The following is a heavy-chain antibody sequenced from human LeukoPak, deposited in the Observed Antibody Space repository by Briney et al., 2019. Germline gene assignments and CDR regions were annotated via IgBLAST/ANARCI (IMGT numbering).Heavy chain of an antibody. CDR3: ASRGYSSGSDAFEI. D-gene: IGHD2-15*01. V-gene: IGHV3-30*03. J-gene: IGHJ3*02. CDR2: ISYDGSNK. CDR1: GFTFSSYG. Sequence: GGSLRLSCAASGFTFSSYGMHWVRRAPGKGLEWVAVISYDGSNKYYADSVKGRFTISRDNSKNTLYLQMNSLRGEDTAVYYCASRGYSSGSDAFEIWGQGTMVTVSS.